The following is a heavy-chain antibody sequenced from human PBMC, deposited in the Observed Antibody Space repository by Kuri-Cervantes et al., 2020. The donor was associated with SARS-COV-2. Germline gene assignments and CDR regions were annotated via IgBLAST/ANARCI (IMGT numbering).Heavy chain of an antibody. CDR2: ISGSGGST. V-gene: IGHV3-23*01. CDR3: AKIGTQYCSAGSCYVDY. CDR1: GFTFSSYW. J-gene: IGHJ4*02. Sequence: LSLTCAASGFTFSSYWMSWVRQAPGKGLEWVSAISGSGGSTYYADSVKGRFTISRDNSKNTLYLQMNSLRAEDTAVYYCAKIGTQYCSAGSCYVDYWGQGTLVTVSS. D-gene: IGHD2-15*01.